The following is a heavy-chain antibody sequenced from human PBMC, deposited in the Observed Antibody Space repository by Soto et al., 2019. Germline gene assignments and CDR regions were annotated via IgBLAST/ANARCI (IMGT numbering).Heavy chain of an antibody. V-gene: IGHV2-5*02. Sequence: QITLKESGPTLVKPTQPLTLTCTFSGFSLSTSGVGVGWIRQPPGKALEWLALIYWADDKRYSPSLKGRLTITKDTSKNQVVLTIPNLDPVDTATYYCARFLAAEMLDCWGQGTLVTLSS. J-gene: IGHJ4*02. CDR3: ARFLAAEMLDC. CDR1: GFSLSTSGVG. D-gene: IGHD6-25*01. CDR2: IYWADDK.